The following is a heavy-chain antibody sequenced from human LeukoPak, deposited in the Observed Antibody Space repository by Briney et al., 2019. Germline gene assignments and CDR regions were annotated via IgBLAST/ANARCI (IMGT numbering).Heavy chain of an antibody. Sequence: PGGSLRLSCAASAFTFNSYSMSWVRQAPGKGLEWVSFIYSDNTHYSDSVKGRFTISRDNSKNTLYLQMNSLRAEDTAVYYCARRAGAYSHPYDYWGQGTLVTVSS. J-gene: IGHJ4*02. CDR2: IYSDNT. D-gene: IGHD4/OR15-4a*01. CDR1: AFTFNSYS. CDR3: ARRAGAYSHPYDY. V-gene: IGHV3-53*01.